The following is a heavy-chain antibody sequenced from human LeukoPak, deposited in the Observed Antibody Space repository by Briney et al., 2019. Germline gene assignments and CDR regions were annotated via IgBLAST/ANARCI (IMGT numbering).Heavy chain of an antibody. CDR1: GFIFSDYS. Sequence: GGSLRLSCTASGFIFSDYSMSWVRHAPGAGLEWVSAISPAGDSTTDADSVKGRFTISRDNSKSTLYLQMNGLTAEDTALYYCARRLVTAGITDFFDSWGQGTLVSVSS. CDR3: ARRLVTAGITDFFDS. J-gene: IGHJ4*02. CDR2: ISPAGDST. V-gene: IGHV3-23*01. D-gene: IGHD2-2*01.